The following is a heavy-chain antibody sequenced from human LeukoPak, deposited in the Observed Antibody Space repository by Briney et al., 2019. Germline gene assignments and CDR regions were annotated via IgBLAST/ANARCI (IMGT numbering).Heavy chain of an antibody. D-gene: IGHD2-2*01. V-gene: IGHV6-1*01. Sequence: SQTLSLTCAISGDSVSSNGVTWNWIRQSPSRSLEWLGRTYYRSTWYNDYAVSVRGRITVNPDTSKNQFSLHLNSVTPEDTAVYYCARRLTQYDCFDPWGQGILVTVSS. CDR1: GDSVSSNGVT. J-gene: IGHJ5*02. CDR3: ARRLTQYDCFDP. CDR2: TYYRSTWYN.